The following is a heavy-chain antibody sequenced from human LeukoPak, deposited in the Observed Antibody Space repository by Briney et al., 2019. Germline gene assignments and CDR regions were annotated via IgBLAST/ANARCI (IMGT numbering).Heavy chain of an antibody. CDR3: ARVYSNYDPAAMDV. V-gene: IGHV3-49*04. CDR1: GFTFGDYA. J-gene: IGHJ6*02. D-gene: IGHD4-11*01. CDR2: IRSKACGGTT. Sequence: GGSLRLSCTASGFTFGDYAMSWVRQAPGKGLEWVGFIRSKACGGTTEYAASVKGRFTISRDDSKSIAYLQMNSLKTEDTAVYYCARVYSNYDPAAMDVWGQGTTVTVSS.